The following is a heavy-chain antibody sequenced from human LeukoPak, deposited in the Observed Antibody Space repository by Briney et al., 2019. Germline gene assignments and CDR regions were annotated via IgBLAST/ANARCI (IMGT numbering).Heavy chain of an antibody. D-gene: IGHD3-3*01. CDR2: ITPIFGTA. CDR3: ARGRKNYDFPN. CDR1: GGTFSSYA. V-gene: IGHV1-69*13. J-gene: IGHJ4*02. Sequence: GASVKISCKASGGTFSSYAISWVRHAPGQGLEWMGGITPIFGTANYAQKFQGRVTITADESTSTAYMELSSLRSEDTAVYYCARGRKNYDFPNWGQGTLVTVSS.